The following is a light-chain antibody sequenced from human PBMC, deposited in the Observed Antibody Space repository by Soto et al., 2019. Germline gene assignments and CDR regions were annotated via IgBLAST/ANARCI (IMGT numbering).Light chain of an antibody. V-gene: IGKV1-5*01. Sequence: DIQMTQSPSTLSSSLGEIVTITCLASQSISSWLAWYQQKPGKAPKLLIYDASSLESGVPSRLSGSGSGTEFTLTISSLQPDDFATYYCQQYNSYPLTFGGGTKVDI. CDR2: DAS. CDR3: QQYNSYPLT. CDR1: QSISSW. J-gene: IGKJ4*01.